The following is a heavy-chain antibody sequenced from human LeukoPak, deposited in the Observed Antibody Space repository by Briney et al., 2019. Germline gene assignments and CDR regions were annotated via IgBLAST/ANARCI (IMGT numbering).Heavy chain of an antibody. Sequence: SGTLSLTCAVSGGSISSSNWWSWVRQPPGKALEWIGYFYYSGSTNYNPSLKSRVTISVDTSKNQFSLKLSSVTAADTAVYFCARLSIWFGVPNAFDIWGQGTMVIVSS. V-gene: IGHV4-4*02. D-gene: IGHD3-10*01. J-gene: IGHJ3*02. CDR1: GGSISSSNW. CDR2: FYYSGST. CDR3: ARLSIWFGVPNAFDI.